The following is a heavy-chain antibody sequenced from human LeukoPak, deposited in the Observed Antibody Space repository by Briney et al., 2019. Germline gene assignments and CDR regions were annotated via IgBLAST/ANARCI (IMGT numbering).Heavy chain of an antibody. CDR3: TSPEGGTYYFDY. J-gene: IGHJ4*02. CDR2: IRSKTYGGTA. Sequence: GGSLRLSCADSGFMFGEYSISWVRQAPGEGLEWVGFIRSKTYGGTAQYAASVKGRFTISRDDSRSSAYLQMNNLKTEDTAVYFCTSPEGGTYYFDYWGQGTLVTVSS. D-gene: IGHD1-26*01. V-gene: IGHV3-49*04. CDR1: GFMFGEYS.